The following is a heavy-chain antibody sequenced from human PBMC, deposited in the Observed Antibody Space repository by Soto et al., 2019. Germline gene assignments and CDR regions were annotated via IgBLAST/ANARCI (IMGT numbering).Heavy chain of an antibody. CDR1: GGTFSSYA. D-gene: IGHD1-26*01. CDR2: IIPIFGTA. J-gene: IGHJ4*02. CDR3: ARGRGIGSYGDFDY. V-gene: IGHV1-69*13. Sequence: ASVKVSCKASGGTFSSYAISWVRQAPGQGLEWMGGIIPIFGTANYAQKFQGRVTITADESTSTAYMELSSLRSEDTAVYYCARGRGIGSYGDFDYWGQGTLVTVSS.